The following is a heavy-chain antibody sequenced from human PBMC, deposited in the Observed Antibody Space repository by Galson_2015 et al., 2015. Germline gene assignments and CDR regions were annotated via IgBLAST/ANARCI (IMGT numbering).Heavy chain of an antibody. D-gene: IGHD3-10*01. CDR2: IIPIFGTA. Sequence: SVKVSCKASGGTFSSYAISWVRQAPGQGLEWMGGIIPIFGTANYAQKFQGRVTITADESTSTAYMELSSLRSEDTAVYYCARSLGPLWFGDPHSDAFDIRGQGTMVTVSS. CDR1: GGTFSSYA. CDR3: ARSLGPLWFGDPHSDAFDI. J-gene: IGHJ3*02. V-gene: IGHV1-69*13.